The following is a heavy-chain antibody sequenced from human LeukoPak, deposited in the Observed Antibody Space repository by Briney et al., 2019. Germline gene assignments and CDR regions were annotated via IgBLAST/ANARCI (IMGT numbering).Heavy chain of an antibody. D-gene: IGHD3-3*01. CDR1: GFTFSSYA. V-gene: IGHV3-23*01. J-gene: IGHJ4*02. CDR2: ISGSGGST. CDR3: AKDSRGYDFWSGSGPSYYFDY. Sequence: GGSLRLSCAASGFTFSSYAMSWVRQAPGKGLEWVSAISGSGGSTYYADSVKGRFTISRDNSKNTLYLQMNSLRAEDTAVYYCAKDSRGYDFWSGSGPSYYFDYWGQGTLVTVSS.